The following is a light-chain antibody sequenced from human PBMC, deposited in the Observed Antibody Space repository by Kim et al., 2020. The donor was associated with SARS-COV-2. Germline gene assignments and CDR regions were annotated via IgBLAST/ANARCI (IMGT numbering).Light chain of an antibody. Sequence: GQSITISCTGTSSDVGGYNYVSWYQQYPGKAPRLIIYDVTTRPSGVSNRFSGSKSGNTASLTISGLQPEDESDYYCTSYTRSATLVFGTGTQVTVL. J-gene: IGLJ1*01. CDR3: TSYTRSATLV. V-gene: IGLV2-14*03. CDR2: DVT. CDR1: SSDVGGYNY.